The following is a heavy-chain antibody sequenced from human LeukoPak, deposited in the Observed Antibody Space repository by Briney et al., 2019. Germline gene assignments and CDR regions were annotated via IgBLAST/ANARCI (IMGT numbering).Heavy chain of an antibody. J-gene: IGHJ4*02. Sequence: GGSLKLSCAASGFTFSGSAMHWVRQASGKGLEWVSRIRSKANSYATAYAASVKGRFTISRDDSKNTAYLQMNSLKTEDTAVYYCTSVRRDGYNPYFDYWGQGTLVTVSS. CDR3: TSVRRDGYNPYFDY. CDR1: GFTFSGSA. D-gene: IGHD5-24*01. CDR2: IRSKANSYAT. V-gene: IGHV3-73*01.